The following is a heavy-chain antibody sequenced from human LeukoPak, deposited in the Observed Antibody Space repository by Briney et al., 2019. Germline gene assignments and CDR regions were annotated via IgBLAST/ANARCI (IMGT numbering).Heavy chain of an antibody. J-gene: IGHJ4*02. CDR3: ARDQQLVRFDY. CDR1: GFTSGSHW. D-gene: IGHD6-6*01. Sequence: PGGSLRLSCAASGFTSGSHWMSWVRQPPGKGLEWVANIKRDGSVTNYVDSVKGRFTISRDNAKNSLYLQMNSLRAEDTAVYYCARDQQLVRFDYWGQGTLVTVSS. V-gene: IGHV3-7*01. CDR2: IKRDGSVT.